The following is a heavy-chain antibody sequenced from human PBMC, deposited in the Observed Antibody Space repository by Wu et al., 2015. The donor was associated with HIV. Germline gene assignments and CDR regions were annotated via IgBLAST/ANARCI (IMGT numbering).Heavy chain of an antibody. D-gene: IGHD3-22*01. J-gene: IGHJ4*02. Sequence: QVQLVQSGAEVKKPGASVKVSCKASGYTFTSYGISWVRQAPGQGLEWMGWISAYNGNTNYAQKLQGRVTMTTDTSTSTAYMELRSLRSDDTAVYYCARSEYYSTYYYDSSGYPPIGYWGQGTLVTVSS. CDR2: ISAYNGNT. CDR1: GYTFTSYG. V-gene: IGHV1-18*01. CDR3: ARSEYYSTYYYDSSGYPPIGY.